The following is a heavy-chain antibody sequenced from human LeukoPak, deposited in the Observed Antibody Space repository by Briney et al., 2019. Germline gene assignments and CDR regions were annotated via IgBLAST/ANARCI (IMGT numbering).Heavy chain of an antibody. V-gene: IGHV4-61*02. J-gene: IGHJ4*02. CDR1: GGSISSGSYY. D-gene: IGHD3-22*01. Sequence: SETLSLTCTVSGGSISSGSYYWSWIRQPAGKGLEWIGRIYTSGSTNYNPSLKSRVTISVDTSKNQFSLKLSSVTAADTAVYFCARGILRDYYDSSGFYHRGGVGYWGQGTLVTVSS. CDR3: ARGILRDYYDSSGFYHRGGVGY. CDR2: IYTSGST.